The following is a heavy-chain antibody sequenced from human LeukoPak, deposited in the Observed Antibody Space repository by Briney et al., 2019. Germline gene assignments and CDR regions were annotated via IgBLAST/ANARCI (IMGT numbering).Heavy chain of an antibody. J-gene: IGHJ4*02. Sequence: GCLRDSCVPPGFTFYHLARSWVPQAPGKRLECGFGINWNGGSGGYAESLKGRFTISRDNAKNSLYLQMSSLTAEDTAFYYCVRGGRPGRGAVECFDYWGQGTLVSVSS. CDR3: VRGGRPGRGAVECFDY. CDR1: GFTFYHLA. V-gene: IGHV3-20*04. CDR2: INWNGGSG. D-gene: IGHD3-10*01.